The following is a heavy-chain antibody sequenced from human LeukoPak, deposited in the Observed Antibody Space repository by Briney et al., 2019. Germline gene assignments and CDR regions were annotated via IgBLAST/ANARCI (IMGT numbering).Heavy chain of an antibody. Sequence: PGGSLRLSCAASGFTFSTCWMTWVRQAPGKGLEWVANIKQDGSERYYVDSVKGRFTISRDNAKSSLYLQMNSLRAEDTAVYYCARALAAAGTDYWGQGTLVTVSS. J-gene: IGHJ4*02. CDR2: IKQDGSER. CDR1: GFTFSTCW. V-gene: IGHV3-7*01. CDR3: ARALAAAGTDY. D-gene: IGHD6-13*01.